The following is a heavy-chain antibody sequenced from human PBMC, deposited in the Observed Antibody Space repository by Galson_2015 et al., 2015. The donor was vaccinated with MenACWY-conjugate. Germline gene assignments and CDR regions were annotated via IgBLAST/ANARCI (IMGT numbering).Heavy chain of an antibody. CDR3: VRDVVRSSSSWHDQDAFDN. V-gene: IGHV3-7*01. CDR2: IKQDGGEK. J-gene: IGHJ3*02. D-gene: IGHD6-13*01. Sequence: SLRLSCAASGFTFSTYWMNWVRQAPGKGLEWVANIKQDGGEKYYVDSVKGRFTISRDNAKNSLHLQMNSLRAEDTAVYYCVRDVVRSSSSWHDQDAFDNWGQGTMLTVAS. CDR1: GFTFSTYW.